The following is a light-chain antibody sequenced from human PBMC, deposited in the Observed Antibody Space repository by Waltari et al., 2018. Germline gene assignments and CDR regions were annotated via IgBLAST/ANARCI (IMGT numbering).Light chain of an antibody. Sequence: DVVMTQSALSLPVTLGQPASIACRSSQSRVHSDGNPYWKWFQPRPGQSPRRLIYKVSNRDSWVPDRFSGSGSGTDFTLKISRVEAEDVGVYYCMQGTHWLYTFGQGTKLEIK. CDR2: KVS. V-gene: IGKV2-30*02. CDR1: QSRVHSDGNPY. J-gene: IGKJ2*01. CDR3: MQGTHWLYT.